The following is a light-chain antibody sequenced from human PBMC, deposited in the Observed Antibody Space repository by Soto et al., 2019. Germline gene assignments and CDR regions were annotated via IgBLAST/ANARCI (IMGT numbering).Light chain of an antibody. Sequence: EIVLTQSPATLSLSPGERATLSCRASQSVSSYFAWYQHKRGQAPRLLIYGASNRATGIPVRFSGSGSGTDFTLTISSLEPEDFAVYYCQQRGNLPYTFGQGTNLEIK. CDR2: GAS. CDR3: QQRGNLPYT. V-gene: IGKV3-11*01. CDR1: QSVSSY. J-gene: IGKJ2*01.